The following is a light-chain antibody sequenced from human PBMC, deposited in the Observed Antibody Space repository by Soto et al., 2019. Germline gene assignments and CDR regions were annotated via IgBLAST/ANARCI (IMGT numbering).Light chain of an antibody. Sequence: QSALTQPASVSGSPGQSITISGTGTSSDVGGYNYVSWYQQHPGKAPKLMIYDVSNRPSGVSNRFSGSKSGNTASLTISGLQAEDEADYYCSSYTSSSTLGVVFGGGTKLTVL. CDR1: SSDVGGYNY. CDR2: DVS. CDR3: SSYTSSSTLGVV. V-gene: IGLV2-14*01. J-gene: IGLJ2*01.